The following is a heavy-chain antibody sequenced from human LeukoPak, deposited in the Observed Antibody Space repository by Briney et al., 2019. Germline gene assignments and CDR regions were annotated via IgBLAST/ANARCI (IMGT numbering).Heavy chain of an antibody. CDR2: INWNGGGT. CDR3: AKHMRATNTYAFFGLDV. Sequence: QPGRSLRLYCAVTGFTVKDYGMHWVRQPPGKGLEWVSSINWNGGGTDYADSVKGRFTISRDNAKNSLYLQLSSLRPEDTALYYCAKHMRATNTYAFFGLDVWGQGTTVTVSS. D-gene: IGHD1-26*01. CDR1: GFTVKDYG. J-gene: IGHJ6*02. V-gene: IGHV3-9*01.